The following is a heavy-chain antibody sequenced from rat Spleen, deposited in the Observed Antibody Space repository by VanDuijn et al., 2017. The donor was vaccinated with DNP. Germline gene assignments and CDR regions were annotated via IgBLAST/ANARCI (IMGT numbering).Heavy chain of an antibody. CDR3: VREDKGVDA. V-gene: IGHV4-2*01. Sequence: EVKLVESGGGLVQPGRSLKLSCAASGFTFNNYWMTWIRQAPGKGLEWIGEINKESGTIIYSPSLKDKFTISRDNAQNTLYLQMSKLGSEDTAIYYCVREDKGVDAWGQGTSVTVSS. J-gene: IGHJ4*01. D-gene: IGHD2-2*01. CDR1: GFTFNNYW. CDR2: INKESGTI.